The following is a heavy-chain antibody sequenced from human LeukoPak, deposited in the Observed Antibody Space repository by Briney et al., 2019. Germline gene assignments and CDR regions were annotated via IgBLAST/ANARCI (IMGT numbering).Heavy chain of an antibody. J-gene: IGHJ3*02. CDR3: AKGRQQLTWGAFDI. D-gene: IGHD6-13*01. CDR2: ISSSSNFI. CDR1: GFTFSTFA. Sequence: GGSLRLSCAASGFTFSTFAMLWVRQPRGKGLEWVSSISSSSNFIYYADSVRGRFTISRDNAKNSLYLQMNSLRAEDTAVYYCAKGRQQLTWGAFDIWGQGTMVTVSS. V-gene: IGHV3-21*01.